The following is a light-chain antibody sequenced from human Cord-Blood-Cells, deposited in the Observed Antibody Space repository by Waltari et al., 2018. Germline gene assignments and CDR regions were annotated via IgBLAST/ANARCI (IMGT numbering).Light chain of an antibody. CDR1: NLGDKY. CDR2: QDS. CDR3: QAWDSSTAV. V-gene: IGLV3-1*01. Sequence: SYELPQPPSVSVSPGQTASITCSGDNLGDKYACWYQQKPGPSPVLVIYQDSKRPSGIPERFSGSNSGNTATLTISGTQAMDEADYYCQAWDSSTAVFGGGTKLTVL. J-gene: IGLJ2*01.